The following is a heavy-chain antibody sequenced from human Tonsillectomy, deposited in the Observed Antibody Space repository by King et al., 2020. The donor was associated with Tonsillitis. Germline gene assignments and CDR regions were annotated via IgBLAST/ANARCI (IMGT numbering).Heavy chain of an antibody. CDR2: ISGSGGNT. V-gene: IGHV3-23*04. J-gene: IGHJ3*01. CDR3: AKTNYDLWSGFTAGAFDV. Sequence: QLVQSGGGLVQPGGSLRLSCAASGFTFNDYAMSWVRQAPGKGLEWVATISGSGGNTYYADSVKGRFTISRDNSKNTLYLQMNSLRAEDTAVYYCAKTNYDLWSGFTAGAFDVWGQGTMVTVSS. CDR1: GFTFNDYA. D-gene: IGHD3-3*01.